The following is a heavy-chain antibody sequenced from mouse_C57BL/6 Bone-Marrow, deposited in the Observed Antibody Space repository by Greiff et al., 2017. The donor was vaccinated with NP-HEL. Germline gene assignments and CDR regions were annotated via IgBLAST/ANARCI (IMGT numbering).Heavy chain of an antibody. CDR2: ISNGGGST. CDR3: ARRSYEGWFAY. D-gene: IGHD2-12*01. Sequence: EVQGVESGGGLVQPGGSLKLSCAASGFTFSDYYMYWVRQTPEKRLEWVAYISNGGGSTYYPDTVKGRFTFSRDNAKNTLYLQMSRLKSEDTAMYYGARRSYEGWFAYWGQGTLVTVSA. J-gene: IGHJ3*01. V-gene: IGHV5-12*01. CDR1: GFTFSDYY.